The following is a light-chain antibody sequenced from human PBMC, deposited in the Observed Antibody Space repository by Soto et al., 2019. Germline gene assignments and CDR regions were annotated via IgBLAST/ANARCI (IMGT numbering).Light chain of an antibody. CDR1: SSDVGGYNH. Sequence: QSVLTQPRSVSGSPGQSVTISCTGTSSDVGGYNHVSWYQQHPGKAPKLMISDVSKRPSGVPDRFSGSKSGNTASLTISGLQVEDEADYYCCSFSRSFTDSVFGSGTKVTVL. CDR3: CSFSRSFTDSV. V-gene: IGLV2-11*01. CDR2: DVS. J-gene: IGLJ1*01.